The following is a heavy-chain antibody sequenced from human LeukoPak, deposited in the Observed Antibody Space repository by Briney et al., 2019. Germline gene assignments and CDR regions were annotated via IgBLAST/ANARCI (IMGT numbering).Heavy chain of an antibody. CDR1: GYTFTDYY. Sequence: GASVKVSCKASGYTFTDYYIHWVRQAPGQGLEWMGWINPNSGGTNYAQKFQGRVTMTRDTSISTPYMELNRLRSDDTAVYYCARDDTDSPLHYWGQGTLVTVSS. CDR2: INPNSGGT. D-gene: IGHD2-15*01. J-gene: IGHJ4*02. CDR3: ARDDTDSPLHY. V-gene: IGHV1-2*02.